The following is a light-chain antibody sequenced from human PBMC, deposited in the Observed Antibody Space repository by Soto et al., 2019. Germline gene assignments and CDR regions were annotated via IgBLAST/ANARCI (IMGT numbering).Light chain of an antibody. CDR3: QQDGSSPQT. CDR1: QSVSSSY. J-gene: IGKJ1*01. CDR2: GAS. Sequence: EIVLPQSPGPLSLSPGERATLSCMASQSVSSSYLAWYQQKPGQAPRLLIYGASSRATGIPDRFSGSGSGTDFTLTISRLEPEDFAVYYCQQDGSSPQTFGQGTKVDI. V-gene: IGKV3-20*01.